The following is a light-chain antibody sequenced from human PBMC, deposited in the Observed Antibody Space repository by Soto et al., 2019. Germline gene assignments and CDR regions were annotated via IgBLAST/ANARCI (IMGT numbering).Light chain of an antibody. CDR3: QQANSFPIT. Sequence: DIQMTQSPSSVSASVGDRVTITCRASRDISRWLAWYQQKPGQAPKLLIYATSNLQSGVPSRFSGSGSGTDFILTISSLQPEDFATYYCQQANSFPITFGQGTRLEI. J-gene: IGKJ5*01. CDR1: RDISRW. CDR2: ATS. V-gene: IGKV1-12*01.